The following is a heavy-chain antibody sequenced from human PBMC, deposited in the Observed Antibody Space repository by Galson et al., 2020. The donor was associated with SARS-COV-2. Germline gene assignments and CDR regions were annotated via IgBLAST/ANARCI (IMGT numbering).Heavy chain of an antibody. CDR2: INGDGRSR. V-gene: IGHV3-74*01. J-gene: IGHJ6*02. CDR3: ATQEFYYGSSGYEESDYGMDV. Sequence: GGSLRLSCAASGFTFSNYWMHWVRQAPGGGLAWVPRINGDGRSRTYADSVKGRFTISRDSAKNTVSLQMNSLRAEDTAVYYCATQEFYYGSSGYEESDYGMDVWGQGTTVTVSS. D-gene: IGHD3-22*01. CDR1: GFTFSNYW.